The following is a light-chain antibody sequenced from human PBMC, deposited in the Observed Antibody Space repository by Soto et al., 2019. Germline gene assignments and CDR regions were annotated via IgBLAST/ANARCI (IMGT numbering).Light chain of an antibody. CDR1: SSDVGTYNY. CDR3: CSYAGSYTWL. CDR2: DVT. V-gene: IGLV2-11*01. J-gene: IGLJ3*02. Sequence: QSVLTQPRSVSGSPGQSVTISCTGTSSDVGTYNYVSWYQQRPGKAPRLMIYDVTKRPSGVPDRFSGSKSGNTASLTISGLQAEDEADYYCCSYAGSYTWLFGGGTKVTVL.